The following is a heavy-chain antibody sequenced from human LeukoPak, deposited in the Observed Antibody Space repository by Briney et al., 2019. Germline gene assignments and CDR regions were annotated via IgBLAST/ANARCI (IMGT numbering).Heavy chain of an antibody. D-gene: IGHD6-19*01. Sequence: PSETLSLTCTVSGASISSGDYLWSWIRQPPGMGLEWIGNIYYSGSTNYNASLKSRITISVDTSKNQFSLKLNSVTAADTAVYFCARGALAGPIPSFTYWGQGTLLTVSS. CDR1: GASISSGDYL. CDR3: ARGALAGPIPSFTY. CDR2: IYYSGST. J-gene: IGHJ4*02. V-gene: IGHV4-61*08.